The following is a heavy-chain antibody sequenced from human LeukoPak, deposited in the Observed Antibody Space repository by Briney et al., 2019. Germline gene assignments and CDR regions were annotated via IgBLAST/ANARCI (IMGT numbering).Heavy chain of an antibody. CDR2: ISYDGSNK. CDR3: ARLKAVAGPHYYFDY. V-gene: IGHV3-30*04. Sequence: PGGSLRLSCGASGFTFSSYATHWVRQAPGKGLEWVAVISYDGSNKDYADSVKGRFTISRDDSKNPLFLQMNSLRIDDTAVYYCARLKAVAGPHYYFDYWGQGTLVTVSS. CDR1: GFTFSSYA. D-gene: IGHD6-19*01. J-gene: IGHJ4*02.